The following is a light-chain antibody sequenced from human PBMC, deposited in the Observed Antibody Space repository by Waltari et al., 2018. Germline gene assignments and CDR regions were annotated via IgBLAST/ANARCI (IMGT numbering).Light chain of an antibody. CDR3: MQDLQSPVT. V-gene: IGKV2-28*01. CDR1: RSARHSSGYNY. Sequence: DIVMNQSPPSLPVTPGEPASISCKPSRSARHSSGYNYVDWYLQKPGQSPQLLISLGSNRATGVPDRFSGSGSGTDFTLKISRVEAEDVGVYYCMQDLQSPVTFGGGTKVEIK. CDR2: LGS. J-gene: IGKJ4*01.